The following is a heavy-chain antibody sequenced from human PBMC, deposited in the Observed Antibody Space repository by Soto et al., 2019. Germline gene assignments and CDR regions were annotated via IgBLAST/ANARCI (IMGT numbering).Heavy chain of an antibody. Sequence: SETLSLTCTVSGGSISSSSYYWGWIRQPPGKGLEWIGSIYYSGSTYYNPSLKSRVTISVDTSKNQFSLKLSSVTAADTAVYYCARGSDYYGSGSSPNWFDPWGQGTLVTVSS. D-gene: IGHD3-10*01. J-gene: IGHJ5*02. CDR3: ARGSDYYGSGSSPNWFDP. CDR1: GGSISSSSYY. V-gene: IGHV4-39*01. CDR2: IYYSGST.